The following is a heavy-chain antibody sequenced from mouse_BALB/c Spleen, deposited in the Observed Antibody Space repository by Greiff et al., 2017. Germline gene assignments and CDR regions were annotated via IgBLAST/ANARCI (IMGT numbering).Heavy chain of an antibody. Sequence: EVKLMESGGGLVQPGGSRKLSCAASGFAFSSYDMSWVRQTPEKRLEWVAYISSGGGSTYYPDTVKGRFTISRDNAKNTLYLQMSSLKSEDTAMYYCARQLRDYWGQGTSVTVSS. V-gene: IGHV5-12-1*01. CDR1: GFAFSSYD. CDR3: ARQLRDY. CDR2: ISSGGGST. J-gene: IGHJ4*01.